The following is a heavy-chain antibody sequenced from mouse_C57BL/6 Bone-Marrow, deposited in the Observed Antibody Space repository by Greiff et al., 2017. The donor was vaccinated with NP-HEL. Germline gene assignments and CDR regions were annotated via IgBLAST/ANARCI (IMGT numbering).Heavy chain of an antibody. CDR1: GYSFTGYY. CDR3: PRSRFITTVVDYFDY. J-gene: IGHJ2*01. D-gene: IGHD1-1*01. CDR2: IYPYNGGT. V-gene: IGHV1-31*01. Sequence: VQLQQSGPELVKPGASVKISCKASGYSFTGYYMHWVKQSHGNILDWIGYIYPYNGGTSYNQKFKGKATLTVDKSSSTAYMELRSLTSEDSAVYYCPRSRFITTVVDYFDYWGQGTTLTVSS.